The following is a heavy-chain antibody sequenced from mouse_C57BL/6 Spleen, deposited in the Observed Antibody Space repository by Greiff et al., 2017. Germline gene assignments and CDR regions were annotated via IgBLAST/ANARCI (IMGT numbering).Heavy chain of an antibody. J-gene: IGHJ4*01. D-gene: IGHD1-1*01. V-gene: IGHV1-69*01. CDR3: ARRGFTTVVATGAMDY. CDR2: IDPSDSYT. CDR1: GYTFTSYW. Sequence: QVQLQQSGAELVMPGASVKLSCKASGYTFTSYWMHWVKQRPGQGLEWIGEIDPSDSYTNYNQKFKGKSTLTVDKSSSTAYMQLSSLTSEDSAVYYCARRGFTTVVATGAMDYWGQGTSVTVSS.